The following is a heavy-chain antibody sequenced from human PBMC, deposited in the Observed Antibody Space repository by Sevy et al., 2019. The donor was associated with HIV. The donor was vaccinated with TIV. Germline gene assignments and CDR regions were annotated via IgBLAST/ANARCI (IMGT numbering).Heavy chain of an antibody. CDR2: TYYRSKWYN. Sequence: KQSQTLSLTCAISGDSVSSIRTSWNWIRQSPSRGLEWLGRTYYRSKWYNDYATSVKSRITINADTSKNQVSLQLNSVTPEDTAVYYCAERTNYVFYYGMDVWGHGTTVTVSS. J-gene: IGHJ6*02. CDR1: GDSVSSIRTS. CDR3: AERTNYVFYYGMDV. V-gene: IGHV6-1*01.